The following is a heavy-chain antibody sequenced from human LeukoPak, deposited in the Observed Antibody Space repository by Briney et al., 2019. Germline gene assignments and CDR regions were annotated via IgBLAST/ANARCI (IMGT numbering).Heavy chain of an antibody. CDR3: ARTAYSDYSLGF. J-gene: IGHJ4*02. D-gene: IGHD5-12*01. CDR1: GFTVSNNY. CDR2: ISSDGSST. V-gene: IGHV3-74*01. Sequence: GGSLRLSCAASGFTVSNNYMSWVRQAPGKGLVWVSRISSDGSSTSYADSVKGRFTISRDNAKNTLYLQMNSLRAEDTAVYYCARTAYSDYSLGFWGQGTLVTVSS.